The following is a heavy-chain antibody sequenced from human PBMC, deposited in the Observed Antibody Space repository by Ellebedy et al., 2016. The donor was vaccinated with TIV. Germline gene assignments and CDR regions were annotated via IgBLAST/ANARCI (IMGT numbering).Heavy chain of an antibody. CDR1: GYTFTTYA. CDR3: ARVWGGGIRGVTGYFDL. V-gene: IGHV7-4-1*02. J-gene: IGHJ2*01. CDR2: INTNTGNP. Sequence: AASVKVSCKASGYTFTTYAMNWVRQAPGQGLEWMGWINTNTGNPTYSLAFTGRFVFSLDMSVSTASLQISRLQAGDTAVYYCARVWGGGIRGVTGYFDLWGCGTLVTVSS. D-gene: IGHD3-10*01.